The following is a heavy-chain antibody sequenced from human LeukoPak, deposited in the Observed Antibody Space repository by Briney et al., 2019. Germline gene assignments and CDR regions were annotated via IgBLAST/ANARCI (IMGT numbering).Heavy chain of an antibody. V-gene: IGHV1-46*01. CDR1: GYTFTSYY. Sequence: ASVKVSCKASGYTFTSYYMHWVRQAPGQGLEWMGIINPSGGSTSYAQKFQGRVTITADKSTSTAYMELSSLRSEDTAVYYCARGRGYYDSSGYFDYWGQGTLVTVSS. J-gene: IGHJ4*02. CDR2: INPSGGST. D-gene: IGHD3-22*01. CDR3: ARGRGYYDSSGYFDY.